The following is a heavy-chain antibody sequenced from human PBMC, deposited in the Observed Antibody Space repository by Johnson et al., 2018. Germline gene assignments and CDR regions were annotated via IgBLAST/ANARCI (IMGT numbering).Heavy chain of an antibody. J-gene: IGHJ5*02. D-gene: IGHD1-1*01. CDR1: GVTFSHYA. CDR3: ARSIQLELHITPFDP. Sequence: QVQLVESGAEVKKPGSSVKVSCKASGVTFSHYAISWVRQAPGQGLEWMGGIIPVFGTSHYAQTFQGRVMISADDSTGTAYMDLTSLRSEDTAVYYGARSIQLELHITPFDPWGQGTLVTVSS. V-gene: IGHV1-69*01. CDR2: IIPVFGTS.